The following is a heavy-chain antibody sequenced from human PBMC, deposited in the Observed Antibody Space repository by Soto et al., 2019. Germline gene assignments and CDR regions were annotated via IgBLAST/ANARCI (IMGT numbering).Heavy chain of an antibody. D-gene: IGHD1-26*01. Sequence: QVQLVQSGAEVKKPGASVKVSCKASGYTFTSYGISWVRQAPGQGLEWMGWSSAYNGNTNYAQKLQVRVTMTTDTSTSTAYVELRSLSSDDTAVYYCARIPSRGSHYHLDYWGQGTLVTVSS. J-gene: IGHJ4*02. CDR3: ARIPSRGSHYHLDY. CDR1: GYTFTSYG. CDR2: SSAYNGNT. V-gene: IGHV1-18*01.